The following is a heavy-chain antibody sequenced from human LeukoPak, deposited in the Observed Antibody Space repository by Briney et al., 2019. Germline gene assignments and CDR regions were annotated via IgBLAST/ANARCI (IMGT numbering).Heavy chain of an antibody. J-gene: IGHJ4*02. CDR1: GGTFSSYA. CDR3: ARGGRWKGSGSYDVFDY. V-gene: IGHV1-18*01. CDR2: ISAYNGNT. D-gene: IGHD3-10*01. Sequence: ASVKVSCKASGGTFSSYAISWVRQAPGQGLEWMGWISAYNGNTDYAQKFQGRVTMTTDTSTTTAYMELRSLRSDDTAVYYCARGGRWKGSGSYDVFDYWGQGTLVTVSS.